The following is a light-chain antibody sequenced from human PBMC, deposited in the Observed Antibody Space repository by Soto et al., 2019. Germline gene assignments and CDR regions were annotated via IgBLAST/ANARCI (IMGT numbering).Light chain of an antibody. CDR2: DVS. CDR3: SSYTTSSTYV. Sequence: QSVLTQPAAVSRSPGQSITISCTGTISDVGGYDYVSWYQQHPGKAPKLMIYDVSNRPSGVSNRFSGPKSGNTASLTISGLQPDDEADYYCSSYTTSSTYVFGTGTKVTVL. J-gene: IGLJ1*01. CDR1: ISDVGGYDY. V-gene: IGLV2-14*01.